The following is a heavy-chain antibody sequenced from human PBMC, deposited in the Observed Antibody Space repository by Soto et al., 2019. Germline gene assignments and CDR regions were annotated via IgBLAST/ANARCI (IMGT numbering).Heavy chain of an antibody. CDR2: IIPILGIA. V-gene: IGHV1-69*02. Sequence: QVQLVQSGAEVKKPGSSVKVSCKASGGTFSSYTISWVRQAPGQGLEWMGRIIPILGIANSAQKFPGRDTITANKYKSTAYMELSSLRSEDTAVYYCARLEDVDLGATVDYWGQGTLVTVSS. CDR3: ARLEDVDLGATVDY. J-gene: IGHJ4*02. D-gene: IGHD5-12*01. CDR1: GGTFSSYT.